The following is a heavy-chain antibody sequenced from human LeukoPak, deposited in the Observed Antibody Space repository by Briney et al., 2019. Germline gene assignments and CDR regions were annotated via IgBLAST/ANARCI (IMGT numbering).Heavy chain of an antibody. V-gene: IGHV4-39*07. Sequence: SETLSLTCTVSGGSISSSSYYWGWIRQPPGKGLEWIGSIYYSGSTYYNPSLKSRVTISVDTSKNQFSLKLSSVTAADTAVYYCARGYSSGWYRGIDYWGQGTLVTVSS. J-gene: IGHJ4*02. CDR3: ARGYSSGWYRGIDY. CDR1: GGSISSSSYY. CDR2: IYYSGST. D-gene: IGHD6-19*01.